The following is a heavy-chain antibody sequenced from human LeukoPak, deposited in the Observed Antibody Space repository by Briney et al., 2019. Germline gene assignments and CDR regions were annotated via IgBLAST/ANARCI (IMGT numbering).Heavy chain of an antibody. J-gene: IGHJ3*02. V-gene: IGHV1-8*03. CDR3: ASSRTNYCGGDCPYDAFDS. Sequence: GASVKVSCKASGYTFTSYVIHWLRQATGQGLPGMGWMNPNKGNTGYVQKFQGRLTITRNTSISTAYMELSSLTSDYTPVHYCASSRTNYCGGDCPYDAFDSWGQGTMVTVS. D-gene: IGHD2-21*01. CDR1: GYTFTSYV. CDR2: MNPNKGNT.